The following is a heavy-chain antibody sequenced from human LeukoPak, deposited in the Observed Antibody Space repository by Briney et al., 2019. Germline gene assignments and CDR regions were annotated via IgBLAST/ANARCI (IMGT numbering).Heavy chain of an antibody. V-gene: IGHV3-48*02. CDR3: ARDRYCGGDCYSNAFDI. J-gene: IGHJ3*02. Sequence: GGSLRLSCAASGFTFSTYGMNWVRQAPGKGLEWVSYISSSSTTIYYADSLKGRFTISRDNDKNSLYLQMNSLRDEDTAVYYCARDRYCGGDCYSNAFDIWGQGTMVTVSS. CDR1: GFTFSTYG. CDR2: ISSSSTTI. D-gene: IGHD2-21*02.